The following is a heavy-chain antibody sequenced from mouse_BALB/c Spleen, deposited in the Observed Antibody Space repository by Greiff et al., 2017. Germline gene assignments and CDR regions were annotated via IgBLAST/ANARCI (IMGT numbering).Heavy chain of an antibody. Sequence: VQLKQSGPELVKPGASVKMSCKASGYTFTSYVMHWVKQKPGQGLEWIGYINPYNDGTKYNEKFKGKATLTSDKSSSTAYMELSSLTSEDSAVYYCARAGYYDWFAYWGQGTLVTVSA. V-gene: IGHV1-14*01. CDR1: GYTFTSYV. CDR2: INPYNDGT. J-gene: IGHJ3*01. CDR3: ARAGYYDWFAY. D-gene: IGHD2-3*01.